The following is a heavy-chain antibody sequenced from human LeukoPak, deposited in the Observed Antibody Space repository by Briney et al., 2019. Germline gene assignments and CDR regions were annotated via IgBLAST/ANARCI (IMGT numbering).Heavy chain of an antibody. CDR1: GFTLGVYA. CDR2: IRSKAYGGTT. J-gene: IGHJ6*03. D-gene: IGHD3-10*01. Sequence: GGSLRLSRTAPGFTLGVYAMSWFRQAPGKGLEWGGFIRSKAYGGTTEYAASVKGRFTISRDDSKSIAYLQMNSLKTEDTAVYYCTRDLVGLRGVISVYYYYMDVWGKGTTVTVSS. CDR3: TRDLVGLRGVISVYYYYMDV. V-gene: IGHV3-49*03.